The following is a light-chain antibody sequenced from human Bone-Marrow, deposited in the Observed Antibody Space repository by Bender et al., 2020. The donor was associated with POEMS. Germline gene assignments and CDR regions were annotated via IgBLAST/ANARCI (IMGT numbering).Light chain of an antibody. CDR1: SDAVGSRNL. CDR3: SSYTSTNYLL. Sequence: QSALTQPASVSGSPGQSITISCSGTSDAVGSRNLVSWYQQHPGKAPKLMIYEVNKRPSGVPDRFSGSKSGNTASLTVSGLQAEDEAHYYCSSYTSTNYLLFGGGTKLTVL. J-gene: IGLJ2*01. CDR2: EVN. V-gene: IGLV2-14*02.